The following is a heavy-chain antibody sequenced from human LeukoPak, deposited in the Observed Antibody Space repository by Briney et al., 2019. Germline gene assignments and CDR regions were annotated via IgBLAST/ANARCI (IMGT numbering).Heavy chain of an antibody. CDR3: AKSNGYGLVDI. CDR2: ISTSGST. V-gene: IGHV4-4*07. J-gene: IGHJ3*02. Sequence: SETLSLTCTVSGGSMSSFYWSWIRQPAGKGLEWIGRISTSGSTRYNPSLTSRVTMSVDTSRNQFSLKLNSVTAADTAVYYCAKSNGYGLVDIWGQGTMVTVSS. D-gene: IGHD3-10*01. CDR1: GGSMSSFY.